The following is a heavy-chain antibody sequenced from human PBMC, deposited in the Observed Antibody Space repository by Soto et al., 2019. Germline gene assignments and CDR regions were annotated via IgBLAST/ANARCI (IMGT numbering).Heavy chain of an antibody. Sequence: QVQLQESGPRLVKPSETLSLTCTVSGDSIGSNYWSWVRQSPGKGLECIGWIHYSGNYIYNPSLRGRVSMSLVTSRNQFSLRLTSVTAADTAVYYCARLPNSGPKPPFDYWGQGPLVTVSS. CDR2: IHYSGNY. CDR3: ARLPNSGPKPPFDY. V-gene: IGHV4-59*08. J-gene: IGHJ4*02. CDR1: GDSIGSNY. D-gene: IGHD6-13*01.